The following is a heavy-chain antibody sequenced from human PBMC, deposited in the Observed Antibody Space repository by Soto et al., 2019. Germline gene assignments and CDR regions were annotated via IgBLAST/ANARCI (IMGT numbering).Heavy chain of an antibody. Sequence: PGESLKISCKGSGYSFTSYWIGWVRQMPGNGLEWMGIIYPGDSDTRYSPSFQGQVTISADKSISTAYLQWSSLKASDTAMYYCARQVVAAARSYYYYYGMDVWGQGTTVTVSS. CDR1: GYSFTSYW. V-gene: IGHV5-51*01. CDR2: IYPGDSDT. CDR3: ARQVVAAARSYYYYYGMDV. J-gene: IGHJ6*02. D-gene: IGHD6-13*01.